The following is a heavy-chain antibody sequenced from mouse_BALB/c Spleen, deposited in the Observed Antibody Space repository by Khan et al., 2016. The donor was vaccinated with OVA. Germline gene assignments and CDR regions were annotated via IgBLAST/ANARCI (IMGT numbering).Heavy chain of an antibody. J-gene: IGHJ4*01. V-gene: IGHV1S56*01. CDR1: GYTFTSYA. Sequence: QVQLQQSGAEVVKSGASVKLSCKASGYTFTSYALNWVRQRPEQGLEWIGWIFPGDGTTKYNEKFKGKATLTTDKSSSTAYIQLSRLTSEDSAVYFCARRRCSMDYWGQGTSVTVSS. CDR3: ARRRCSMDY. CDR2: IFPGDGTT.